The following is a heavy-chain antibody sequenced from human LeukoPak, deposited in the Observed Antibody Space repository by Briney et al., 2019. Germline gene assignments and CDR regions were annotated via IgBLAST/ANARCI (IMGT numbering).Heavy chain of an antibody. CDR3: ARVVSSPGGDAFDI. CDR1: GFTFSSYS. V-gene: IGHV3-21*01. D-gene: IGHD2-2*01. J-gene: IGHJ3*02. CDR2: ISSSSSYI. Sequence: PGGSLRLSCAASGFTFSSYSMNWVRQAPGKGLEWVSSISSSSSYIYYADSVKGRFTISRDNAKNSLHLQMNSLRAEDTAVYYCARVVSSPGGDAFDIWGQGTMVTVSS.